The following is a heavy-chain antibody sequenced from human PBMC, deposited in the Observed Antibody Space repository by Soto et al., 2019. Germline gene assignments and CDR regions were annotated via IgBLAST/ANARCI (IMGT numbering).Heavy chain of an antibody. CDR3: ARWWSGSRQGFDP. J-gene: IGHJ5*02. D-gene: IGHD3-3*01. CDR1: GGSIRSGDYY. V-gene: IGHV4-31*03. Sequence: QVQLQESGPGLVTPSQTLSLTCTVSGGSIRSGDYYWSWIRQHPGKGLEWIGYIYYSGSTYYNPSLKSRVTISVDTSKNQVSLKLSSVTAADTAVYYCARWWSGSRQGFDPWGQGTLVTVSS. CDR2: IYYSGST.